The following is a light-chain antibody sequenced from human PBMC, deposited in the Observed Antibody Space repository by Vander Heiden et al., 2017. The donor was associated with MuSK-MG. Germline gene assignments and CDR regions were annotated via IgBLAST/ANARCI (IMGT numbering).Light chain of an antibody. J-gene: IGLJ2*01. CDR3: QEWNSSSEL. CDR2: DDS. V-gene: IGLV3-21*02. CDR1: NSGSKS. Sequence: SYVLTQPPSVSVAPGQTARITCGGNNSGSKSVHWYQKKPAQYLVLFVYDDSDRAAESPERFSGSNSGTTATLTISRVEAGDEDYYYSQEWNSSSELFGGGTKLTVL.